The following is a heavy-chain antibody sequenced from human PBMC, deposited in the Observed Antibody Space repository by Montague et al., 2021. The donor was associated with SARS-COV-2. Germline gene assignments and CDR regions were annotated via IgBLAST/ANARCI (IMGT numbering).Heavy chain of an antibody. J-gene: IGHJ3*01. CDR1: GGSVNSCCFS. Sequence: SETLSLTCTVSGGSVNSCCFSWSWISQPPGKGLEWIVNLNYGGSINYNPSLKSRVTISVDTSKNDFSLKLSSVTAADTAVYSCARAYYGVKEAFDFWGQGILVTVSS. V-gene: IGHV4-61*03. CDR2: LNYGGSI. D-gene: IGHD2/OR15-2a*01. CDR3: ARAYYGVKEAFDF.